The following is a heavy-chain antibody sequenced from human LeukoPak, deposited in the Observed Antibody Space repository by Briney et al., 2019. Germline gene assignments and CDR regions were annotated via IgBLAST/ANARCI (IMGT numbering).Heavy chain of an antibody. CDR2: INHSGST. V-gene: IGHV4-34*01. J-gene: IGHJ4*02. CDR1: GGSFSGYY. CDR3: ARVLPSPYYFDY. Sequence: KASETLSLTCAVYGGSFSGYYWSWIRQPPGKGLEWIGEINHSGSTYYNPSLKSRVTISVDTSKYQFSLKLSSVTAADTAVYYCARVLPSPYYFDYWGQGTLVTVSS.